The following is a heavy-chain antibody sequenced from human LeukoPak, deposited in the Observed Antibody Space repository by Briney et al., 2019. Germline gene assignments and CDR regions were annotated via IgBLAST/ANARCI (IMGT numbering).Heavy chain of an antibody. CDR2: ITSGSSPI. CDR3: AKDGLYCSGGSCYSDDAFDI. D-gene: IGHD2-15*01. CDR1: GFTFRSYS. J-gene: IGHJ3*02. Sequence: GGSLRLSCAASGFTFRSYSMNWVRQAPGKGLEWVSYITSGSSPIYYADSVKGRFTISRDNSKNTLYLQMNSLRAEDTAVYYCAKDGLYCSGGSCYSDDAFDIWGQGTMVTVSS. V-gene: IGHV3-48*01.